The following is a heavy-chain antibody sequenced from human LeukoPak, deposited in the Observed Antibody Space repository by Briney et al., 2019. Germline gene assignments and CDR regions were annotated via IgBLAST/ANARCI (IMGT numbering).Heavy chain of an antibody. D-gene: IGHD6-19*01. CDR1: GFTFSNYA. J-gene: IGHJ4*02. CDR2: ISGTSANT. Sequence: GGTLRLSCSVSGFTFSNYAMTWARQAPGKGLEWVSSISGTSANTYYADSVKGRFTISGDNSRNTVYLQMNSLRAEDTAVYYCVRDMRSWSPFVFWGQGTLVTVSS. V-gene: IGHV3-23*01. CDR3: VRDMRSWSPFVF.